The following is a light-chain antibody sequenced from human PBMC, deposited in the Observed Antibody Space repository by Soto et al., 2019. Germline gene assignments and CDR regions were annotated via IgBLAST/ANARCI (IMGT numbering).Light chain of an antibody. CDR3: ATWDDSLNGVI. J-gene: IGLJ2*01. CDR1: SSNIGSNT. Sequence: QLVLTQPPSASGTPGQRVTISCSGSSSNIGSNTVAWYQQLPGTAPKLLMYNNNQRPSGVPDRFSGSKSGTSASLAISGLQSEDEAHYHCATWDDSLNGVIFGGGTKLTVL. V-gene: IGLV1-44*01. CDR2: NNN.